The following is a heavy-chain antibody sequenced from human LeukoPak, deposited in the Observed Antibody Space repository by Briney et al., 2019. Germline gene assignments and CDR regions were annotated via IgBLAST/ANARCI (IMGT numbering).Heavy chain of an antibody. CDR2: INHSGGT. V-gene: IGHV4-34*01. Sequence: SETLSLTCAVYGGSFSGYYWSWIRQPPGKGLEWIGEINHSGGTNYNPSLKSRVTISVDTSKNQFSLKLSSVTAADTAVYYCARGFWSSGAQYYFDYWAREPWSPSPQ. D-gene: IGHD2-15*01. J-gene: IGHJ4*02. CDR3: ARGFWSSGAQYYFDY. CDR1: GGSFSGYY.